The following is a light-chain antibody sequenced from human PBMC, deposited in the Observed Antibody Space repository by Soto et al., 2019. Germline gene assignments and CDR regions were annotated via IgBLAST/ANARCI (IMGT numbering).Light chain of an antibody. V-gene: IGLV1-40*01. CDR3: QSYDRSLRGPVI. CDR2: DNT. Sequence: QPVLTQPPSVSGAPGQRVTISCAGSSSNIGAGYDVHWYQQLPGTAPKLLIYDNTNRPSGIPDRISGSKSGSSASLAITGLQAEDEADYYCQSYDRSLRGPVIFGGGTKLTVL. CDR1: SSNIGAGYD. J-gene: IGLJ2*01.